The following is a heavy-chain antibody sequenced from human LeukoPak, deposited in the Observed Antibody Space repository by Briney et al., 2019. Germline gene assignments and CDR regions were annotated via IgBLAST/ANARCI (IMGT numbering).Heavy chain of an antibody. J-gene: IGHJ4*02. D-gene: IGHD5-12*01. V-gene: IGHV1-69*13. CDR1: GGTFSSYA. Sequence: SVKVSYKASGGTFSSYAMSWVRQAPGQGLEWMGGIIPIFGTANYAQKFQGRVTITADESTSTAYMELSSLRSEDTAVYYCAREGDIVATTRPGNFDYWGQGTLVTVSS. CDR3: AREGDIVATTRPGNFDY. CDR2: IIPIFGTA.